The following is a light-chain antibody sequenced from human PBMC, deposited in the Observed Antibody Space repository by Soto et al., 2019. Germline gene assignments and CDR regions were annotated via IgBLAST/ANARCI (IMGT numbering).Light chain of an antibody. CDR1: QSVSSN. J-gene: IGKJ2*01. V-gene: IGKV3-15*01. Sequence: EMVMTQSPATLSVSPGERATLSCRASQSVSSNLAWYQQKPGQAPRLLIYGASTRATGIPARLSGSGSGAEFTLTISGLQSEDFAVYYCQQYNKWPYTFGQGTNLEIK. CDR3: QQYNKWPYT. CDR2: GAS.